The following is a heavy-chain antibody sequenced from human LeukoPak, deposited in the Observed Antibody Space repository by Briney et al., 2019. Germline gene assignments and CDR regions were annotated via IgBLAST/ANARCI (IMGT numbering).Heavy chain of an antibody. CDR3: ARPLPWTDAFDI. V-gene: IGHV1-69*13. CDR2: IIPIFGTA. CDR1: GGTFSSYA. J-gene: IGHJ3*02. Sequence: ASVKVSCKASGGTFSSYAISWVRQAPGQGLEWMGGIIPIFGTANYAQKFQGRVTITADESTSTAYMELSSLRSEDTAVYYCARPLPWTDAFDIWGQGTMVTVSS. D-gene: IGHD1-1*01.